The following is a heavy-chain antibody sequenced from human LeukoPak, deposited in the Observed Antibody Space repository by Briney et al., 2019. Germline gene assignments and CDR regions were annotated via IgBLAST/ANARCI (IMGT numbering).Heavy chain of an antibody. V-gene: IGHV3-74*01. CDR2: INSDGSST. CDR1: GFTFSSYW. CDR3: AKDSYYDYVWGSYRYTNQLDY. D-gene: IGHD3-16*02. J-gene: IGHJ4*02. Sequence: GGSLRLSCAASGFTFSSYWMHWVRQGPGKGLVWVSRINSDGSSTSYADSVKGRFTISRDNAKNTLYLQMNSLRAEDTAVYYCAKDSYYDYVWGSYRYTNQLDYWGQGTLATVSS.